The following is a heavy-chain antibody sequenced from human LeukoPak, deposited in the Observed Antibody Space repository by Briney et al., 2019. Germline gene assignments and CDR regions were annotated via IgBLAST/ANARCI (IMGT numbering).Heavy chain of an antibody. Sequence: ASVKVSCKASGDIFTSYYVHWERQAPGQGLEWMGIINPSGGSTSYAQNFQGRVTMTRDTSTSTVYMELSSLRSEDTAVYYCARDHNFRDYYDSSGYLNWFDPWGQGTLVTVSS. D-gene: IGHD3-22*01. CDR3: ARDHNFRDYYDSSGYLNWFDP. J-gene: IGHJ5*02. CDR2: INPSGGST. CDR1: GDIFTSYY. V-gene: IGHV1-46*01.